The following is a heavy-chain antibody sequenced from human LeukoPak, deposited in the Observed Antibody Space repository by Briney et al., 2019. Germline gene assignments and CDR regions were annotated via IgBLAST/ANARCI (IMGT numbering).Heavy chain of an antibody. J-gene: IGHJ4*02. CDR2: IIPILGIA. CDR3: AREGPQQLVGERIFDY. V-gene: IGHV1-69*04. D-gene: IGHD6-13*01. CDR1: GGTFSSYA. Sequence: SVKVSCKASGGTFSSYAISWVRQAPGQGLEWMGRIIPILGIANYAQKFQGRVTITADKSTSTAYMELSSLRSEDTAVYYCAREGPQQLVGERIFDYWGQGTLVTVSS.